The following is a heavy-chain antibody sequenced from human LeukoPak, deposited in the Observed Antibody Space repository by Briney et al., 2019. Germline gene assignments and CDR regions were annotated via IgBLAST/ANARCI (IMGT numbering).Heavy chain of an antibody. V-gene: IGHV4-39*02. Sequence: SETPSLTSIHPGASTSRSGHYWGSISQPPGKGLEWLWTLYYAGATFYNPSLQSRVSMSIDTSKNHFSLILSYVSAADTGAYYCATTYGMTEYWGQGTLVTVSS. CDR3: ATTYGMTEY. CDR1: GASTSRSGHY. CDR2: LYYAGAT. D-gene: IGHD3-16*01. J-gene: IGHJ4*02.